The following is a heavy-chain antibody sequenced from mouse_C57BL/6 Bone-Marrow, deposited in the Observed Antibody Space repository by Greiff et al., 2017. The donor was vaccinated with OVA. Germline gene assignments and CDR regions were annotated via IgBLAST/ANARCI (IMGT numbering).Heavy chain of an antibody. J-gene: IGHJ4*01. CDR3: TTRSKVDYYAMDY. CDR1: GFNIKDYY. V-gene: IGHV14-1*01. CDR2: IDPEDGDT. D-gene: IGHD1-1*01. Sequence: DVQLQESGAELVRPGASVKLSCTASGFNIKDYYMHWVKQRPEQGLEWIGRIDPEDGDTEYAPKFQGKATMTADTSSNTAYLQLSSLTSEDTAVYYCTTRSKVDYYAMDYWGQGTSVTVSS.